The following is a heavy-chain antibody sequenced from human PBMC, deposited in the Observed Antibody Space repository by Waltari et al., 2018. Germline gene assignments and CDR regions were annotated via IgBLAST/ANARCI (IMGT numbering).Heavy chain of an antibody. Sequence: QLQLQESGPGLVRPSETLSLTCTVPGGPLSRSRYYGGWIRQSPGKDLEWIGSIDYTGNTFYNPSLERRVTMSVDTSKNQFSLKLSSVTATDTAMYYCASELPRIVVVPGDAYIWGQGTLVTVSS. CDR2: IDYTGNT. V-gene: IGHV4-39*01. D-gene: IGHD2-2*01. CDR1: GGPLSRSRYY. CDR3: ASELPRIVVVPGDAYI. J-gene: IGHJ4*02.